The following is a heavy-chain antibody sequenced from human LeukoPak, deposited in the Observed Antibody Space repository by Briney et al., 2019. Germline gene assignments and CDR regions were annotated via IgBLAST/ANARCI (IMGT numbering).Heavy chain of an antibody. CDR3: ARGASSRRIWGEWYFDL. J-gene: IGHJ2*01. CDR1: GYTFTTYA. Sequence: GESLKVSCKASGYTFTTYAMNWVRQAPGQGLEWMGWINTNTGNPTYAQGFTGRFVFSLDTSVSTTYLQISSLKAEDTAVYYCARGASSRRIWGEWYFDLWGRGTLVTVSS. V-gene: IGHV7-4-1*02. CDR2: INTNTGNP. D-gene: IGHD6-13*01.